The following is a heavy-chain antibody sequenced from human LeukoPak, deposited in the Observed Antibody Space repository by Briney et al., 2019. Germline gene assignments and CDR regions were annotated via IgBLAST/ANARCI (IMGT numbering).Heavy chain of an antibody. J-gene: IGHJ4*02. CDR1: GGSISSGGYS. Sequence: SQTLSLTCAVSGGSISSGGYSWSWIRQPPGKGLEWIGYIYHSGSTYYNPSLKSRVTISVDRSKNHFSLKLSSVTAADTAVYYCARYSYYYGSGQFDYWGQGTLVTVSS. D-gene: IGHD3-10*01. CDR3: ARYSYYYGSGQFDY. V-gene: IGHV4-30-2*01. CDR2: IYHSGST.